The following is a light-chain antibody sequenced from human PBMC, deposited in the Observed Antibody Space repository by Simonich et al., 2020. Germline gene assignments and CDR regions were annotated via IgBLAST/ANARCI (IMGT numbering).Light chain of an antibody. CDR3: GADHGSGSNFVV. V-gene: IGLV9-49*01. Sequence: QPVLTQPPSASASLGASVTLTCTLSSGYSNYKVDWYQQRPGKGPRFVMRVGTGGVVGSKGGGIPDRFSVLGSGLNRYLTIKNSQEEDESDYHCGADHGSGSNFVVFGGGTKLTVL. J-gene: IGLJ2*01. CDR2: VGTGGVVG. CDR1: SGYSNYK.